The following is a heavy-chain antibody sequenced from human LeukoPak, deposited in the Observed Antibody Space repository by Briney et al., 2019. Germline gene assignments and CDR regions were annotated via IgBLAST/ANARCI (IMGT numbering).Heavy chain of an antibody. CDR1: GFTFSSYG. CDR2: IWYDGSNK. D-gene: IGHD6-6*01. CDR3: AKVEGSSHNFDY. Sequence: GGSLRLSCAASGFTFSSYGMHWVRQAPGKGLEWVAVIWYDGSNKYYADSVKGRFTISRDNSKNTLYLQMNSLRAEDTAVYYCAKVEGSSHNFDYWGQGTLVTVSS. J-gene: IGHJ4*02. V-gene: IGHV3-33*06.